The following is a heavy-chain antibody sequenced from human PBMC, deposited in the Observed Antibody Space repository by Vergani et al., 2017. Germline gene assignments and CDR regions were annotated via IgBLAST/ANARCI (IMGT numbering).Heavy chain of an antibody. CDR3: ARERYDDSSGSPDY. CDR2: IIPILGIA. V-gene: IGHV1-69*08. J-gene: IGHJ4*02. Sequence: QVQLVQSGAEVKKPGSSVKVSCKASGGTFSSYTISWVRQAPGKGLEWMGRIIPILGIANYAQKFQGRVTITADKSPSTAYMELSSLRSEDTAVYYCARERYDDSSGSPDYWGQGTLVTVSS. D-gene: IGHD3-22*01. CDR1: GGTFSSYT.